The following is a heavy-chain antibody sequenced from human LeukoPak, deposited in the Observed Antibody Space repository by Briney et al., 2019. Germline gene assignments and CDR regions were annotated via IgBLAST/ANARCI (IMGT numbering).Heavy chain of an antibody. D-gene: IGHD6-13*01. J-gene: IGHJ4*02. CDR2: IGIAGDT. Sequence: PGGSLRLSCAASGFTFSSYDMHWVRQATGKGLEWVSAIGIAGDTYYPGSVKGRFTISRENAKNSLYLQMNSLRAGDTAVYYCARGGPAVGIAAAGTFDYWGQGTLVTVSS. CDR1: GFTFSSYD. CDR3: ARGGPAVGIAAAGTFDY. V-gene: IGHV3-13*01.